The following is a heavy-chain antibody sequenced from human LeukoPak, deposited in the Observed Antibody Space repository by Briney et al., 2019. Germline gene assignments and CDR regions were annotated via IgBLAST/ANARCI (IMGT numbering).Heavy chain of an antibody. J-gene: IGHJ4*02. CDR1: GFTFSSYA. CDR2: ISGSGGST. D-gene: IGHD6-13*01. V-gene: IGHV3-23*01. CDR3: AAQYSSIDY. Sequence: GGSLRLPCAASGFTFSSYAMSWVRQAPGKELEWVSAISGSGGSTYYADSVKGRFTISRDNSKNTLYLQMNSLRAEDTAVYYCAAQYSSIDYWGQGTLVTVSS.